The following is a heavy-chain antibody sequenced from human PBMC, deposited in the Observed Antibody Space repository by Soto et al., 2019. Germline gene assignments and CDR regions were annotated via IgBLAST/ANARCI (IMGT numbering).Heavy chain of an antibody. V-gene: IGHV1-46*01. Sequence: XSVKGSCEASGYTFTSYYMHWVRQAPGQGLEWMGIINPSGGSTSYAQKFQGRVTMTRDTSTSTGYMELSSLRSEDTAVYYCASLYDFWSGYYPPDYYYYYGMDVWGQGSTATVSS. CDR2: INPSGGST. D-gene: IGHD3-3*01. CDR1: GYTFTSYY. J-gene: IGHJ6*02. CDR3: ASLYDFWSGYYPPDYYYYYGMDV.